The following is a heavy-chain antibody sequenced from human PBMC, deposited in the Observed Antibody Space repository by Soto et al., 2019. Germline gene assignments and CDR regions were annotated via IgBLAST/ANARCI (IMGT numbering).Heavy chain of an antibody. D-gene: IGHD3-10*01. CDR2: IIPMYGTT. Sequence: SVKVSCKASADTFNKHGISWVRQAPGQGLEWVGGIIPMYGTTTFAQKFQDRVTITADKATSTVYMEVGSLRSDDTAVYFCATLGAVSAVYYYGLAVWGQGTSVTVSS. J-gene: IGHJ6*02. V-gene: IGHV1-69*06. CDR3: ATLGAVSAVYYYGLAV. CDR1: ADTFNKHG.